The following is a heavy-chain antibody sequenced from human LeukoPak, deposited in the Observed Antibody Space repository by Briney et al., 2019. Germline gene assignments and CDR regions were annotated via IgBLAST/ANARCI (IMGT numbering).Heavy chain of an antibody. V-gene: IGHV3-48*01. CDR3: AKDQRPYRTDECYCAIDA. Sequence: AGGSLRLSCEASGFTFSSHSMIWVRQAPGKRLEWVSYIGSGGSPTHYAASVKGRFTISRDNVKNSLYLQMHSLTVEDTAVYYCAKDQRPYRTDECYCAIDAWGQGTLVTVSS. CDR1: GFTFSSHS. CDR2: IGSGGSPT. D-gene: IGHD2-21*01. J-gene: IGHJ3*01.